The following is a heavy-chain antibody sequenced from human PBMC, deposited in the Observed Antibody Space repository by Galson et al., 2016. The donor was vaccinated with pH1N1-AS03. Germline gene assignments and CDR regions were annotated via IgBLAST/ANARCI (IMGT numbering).Heavy chain of an antibody. J-gene: IGHJ4*02. CDR3: ARKRPTYFDY. V-gene: IGHV3-7*01. Sequence: SLRLSCAASGFTFSSYWMSWVRQAPGKGLEWVANIQVNGSEKYYVDSGKGQFIISRDNTKNSLYFQVNSLRAEYTAVYYCARKRPTYFDYWGQGTLVTVSS. CDR2: IQVNGSEK. CDR1: GFTFSSYW. D-gene: IGHD2-21*01.